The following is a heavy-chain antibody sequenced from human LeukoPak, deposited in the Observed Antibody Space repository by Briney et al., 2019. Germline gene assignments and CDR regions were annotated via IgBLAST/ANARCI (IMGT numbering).Heavy chain of an antibody. D-gene: IGHD3-22*01. V-gene: IGHV3-21*01. Sequence: GGSLRLSCAASGFTFSYYSMNWVRQAPGKGLEWVSSISTSSSYIYYADSVKGRFTISRDNAKNSLYLQMNSLRGEDTAIYYCARVLGYYYDSRGHDYWGQGTLVTVSS. CDR2: ISTSSSYI. J-gene: IGHJ4*02. CDR3: ARVLGYYYDSRGHDY. CDR1: GFTFSYYS.